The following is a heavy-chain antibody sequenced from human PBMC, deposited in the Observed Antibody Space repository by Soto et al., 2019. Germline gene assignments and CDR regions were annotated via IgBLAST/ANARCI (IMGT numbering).Heavy chain of an antibody. CDR2: INHSGST. CDR1: GGSFSGYY. Sequence: SETLSLTCAVYGGSFSGYYWSWIRQPPGKGLEWIGEINHSGSTNYNPSLKSRVTISVDTSKNQFSLKLSSVTAADTAVYYCARGFLTMIQLNHYYYYYGMDVWGQGTTVTVSS. V-gene: IGHV4-34*01. CDR3: ARGFLTMIQLNHYYYYYGMDV. J-gene: IGHJ6*02. D-gene: IGHD3-22*01.